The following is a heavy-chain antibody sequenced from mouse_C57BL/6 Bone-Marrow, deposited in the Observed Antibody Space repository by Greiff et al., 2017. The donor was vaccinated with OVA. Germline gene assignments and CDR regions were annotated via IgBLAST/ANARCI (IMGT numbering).Heavy chain of an antibody. Sequence: QVQLKESGPELVKPGASVKISCKASGYAFSSSWMNWVKQRPGKGLEWIGRIYPGDGDTNYNGKFKGKATLTADKSSSTAYMQLSSLTSEDSAVYFCARHPYYYGSSPFDYWGQGTTLTVSS. D-gene: IGHD1-1*01. CDR3: ARHPYYYGSSPFDY. V-gene: IGHV1-82*01. J-gene: IGHJ2*01. CDR1: GYAFSSSW. CDR2: IYPGDGDT.